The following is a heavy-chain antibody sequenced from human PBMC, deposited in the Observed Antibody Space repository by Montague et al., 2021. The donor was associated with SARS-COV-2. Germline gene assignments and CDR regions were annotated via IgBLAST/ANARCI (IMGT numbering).Heavy chain of an antibody. V-gene: IGHV4-39*01. CDR2: GKT. CDR3: ARQENSSGWFKPDAFDI. D-gene: IGHD6-19*01. Sequence: GKTNYNPSLKSRVTISVDTSKNQFPLKLSSVTAADTAVYYCARQENSSGWFKPDAFDIWGKGIMVTVSS. J-gene: IGHJ3*02.